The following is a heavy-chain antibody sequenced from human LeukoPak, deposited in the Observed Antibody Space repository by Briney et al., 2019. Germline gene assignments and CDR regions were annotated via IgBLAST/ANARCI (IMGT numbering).Heavy chain of an antibody. Sequence: PSETLSLTCTVSGGSVSSGSYYWSWIRQPPGKGLEWIGYIYYSGSTNYNPSLKSRVTISVDTSKNQFSLKLTSVTAADTAVYYCTALEYPQYFHHWGQGTLVTVSS. D-gene: IGHD2/OR15-2a*01. CDR3: TALEYPQYFHH. CDR2: IYYSGST. CDR1: GGSVSSGSYY. J-gene: IGHJ4*02. V-gene: IGHV4-61*01.